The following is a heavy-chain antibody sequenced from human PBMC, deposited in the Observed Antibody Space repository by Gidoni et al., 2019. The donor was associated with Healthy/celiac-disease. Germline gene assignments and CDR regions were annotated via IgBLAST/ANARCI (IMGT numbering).Heavy chain of an antibody. CDR2: ISYDGSNK. J-gene: IGHJ4*02. V-gene: IGHV3-30-3*01. Sequence: QVQLVESGGGVVQPGRSLRLSGAASGFTFSSYAMHWVRQAPGKGLEWVAVISYDGSNKYYADSAKGRFTISRDNSKNTLYLQMNSLRAEDTAVYYCARPRCSGGSCVGPQSVYYFDYWGQGTLVTVSS. CDR1: GFTFSSYA. D-gene: IGHD2-15*01. CDR3: ARPRCSGGSCVGPQSVYYFDY.